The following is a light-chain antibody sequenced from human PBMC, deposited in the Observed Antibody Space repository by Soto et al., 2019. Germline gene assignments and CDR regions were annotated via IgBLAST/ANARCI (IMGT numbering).Light chain of an antibody. CDR2: GVS. V-gene: IGKV3-20*01. CDR3: QQYSDRPYT. Sequence: EVVLTQSPGTLSLAPGERATLSCRASQSVTNNYIAWYQQKPGQATRLLIYGVSSRAAGIPDRFSGGRSGTDFTLTIGSLQSEDFAVYYCQQYSDRPYTFGQGTKVEI. J-gene: IGKJ2*01. CDR1: QSVTNNY.